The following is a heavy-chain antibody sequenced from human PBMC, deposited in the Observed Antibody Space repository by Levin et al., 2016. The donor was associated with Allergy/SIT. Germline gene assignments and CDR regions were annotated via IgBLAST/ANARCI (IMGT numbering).Heavy chain of an antibody. D-gene: IGHD2-2*01. CDR2: IRIKSDGEAT. CDR3: TTAPGTLRRNVPRNY. V-gene: IGHV3-15*01. J-gene: IGHJ4*02. Sequence: WIRQPPGKGLEWIARIRIKSDGEATDYATPVEGRFTISRDDSKGTVALQMNSLKSDDTGVYYCTTAPGTLRRNVPRNYWGQGTLVTVSS.